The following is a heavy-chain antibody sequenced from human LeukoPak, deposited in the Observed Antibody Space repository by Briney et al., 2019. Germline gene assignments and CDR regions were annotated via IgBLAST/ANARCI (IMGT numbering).Heavy chain of an antibody. CDR2: INPNSGGT. J-gene: IGHJ5*02. Sequence: ASVKVSCKASGYTFTGYYMHWVRQAPGQGLEWMGWINPNSGGTNYAQKFQGWVTMTRDTSISTAYMELSRLRSDDTAVYYCARAPIPAANCWFDPWGQGTLVTVSS. CDR3: ARAPIPAANCWFDP. V-gene: IGHV1-2*04. D-gene: IGHD2-2*01. CDR1: GYTFTGYY.